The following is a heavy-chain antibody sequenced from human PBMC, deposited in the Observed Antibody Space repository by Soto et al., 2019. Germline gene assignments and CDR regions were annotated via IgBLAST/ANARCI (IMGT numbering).Heavy chain of an antibody. D-gene: IGHD3-10*01. Sequence: EVQFVESGGDLVQSGTSLRLSCAASGFTFDDYAMHWVRQAPGKGLEWVSGISHKSDNIGYADSVRGRFTISRDNAKKSLYLQMNSLRPEDTAFYYCVRTGWFDPWGQGTLATVSS. CDR3: VRTGWFDP. V-gene: IGHV3-9*01. CDR2: ISHKSDNI. J-gene: IGHJ5*02. CDR1: GFTFDDYA.